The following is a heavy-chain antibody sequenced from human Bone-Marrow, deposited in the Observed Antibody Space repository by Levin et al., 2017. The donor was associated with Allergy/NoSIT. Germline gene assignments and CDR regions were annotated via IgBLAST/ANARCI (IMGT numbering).Heavy chain of an antibody. J-gene: IGHJ4*02. V-gene: IGHV3-9*01. Sequence: AGGSLRLSCAVSGFNVDDYAMHWVRQAPGKGLEWGSGITWNRGKKDYADSVKGRFTISRDNAKNPLYLQMNSLRTEDTALYYGAKDISGDGCNVDHWGQGALVTVSS. CDR2: ITWNRGKK. CDR3: AKDISGDGCNVDH. CDR1: GFNVDDYA. D-gene: IGHD5-24*01.